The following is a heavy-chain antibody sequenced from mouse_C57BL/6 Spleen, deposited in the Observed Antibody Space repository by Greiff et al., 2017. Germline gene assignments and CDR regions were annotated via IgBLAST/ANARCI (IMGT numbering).Heavy chain of an antibody. CDR2: INPSTGGT. J-gene: IGHJ2*01. CDR3: ARRSDFDY. V-gene: IGHV1-42*01. CDR1: GYSFTGYY. Sequence: VQLQQSGPELVKPGASVKISCKASGYSFTGYYMNWVKRSPEKSLEWIGEINPSTGGTTYNQKFKAKATLTVDKSSSTAYMQLKRLTSEDSAVYYCARRSDFDYWGQGTTLTVAS.